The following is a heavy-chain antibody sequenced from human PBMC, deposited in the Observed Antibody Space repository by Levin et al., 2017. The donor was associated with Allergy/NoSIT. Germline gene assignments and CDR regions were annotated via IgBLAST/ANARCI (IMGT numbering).Heavy chain of an antibody. CDR2: IYTSGST. Sequence: SETLSLTCTVSGGSISSGSYYWSWIRQPAGKGLEWIGRIYTSGSTNYNPSLKSRVTISVDTSKNQFSLKLSSVTAADTAVYYCAGAVGGYSYGEGDWFDPWGQGTLVTVSS. CDR1: GGSISSGSYY. CDR3: AGAVGGYSYGEGDWFDP. D-gene: IGHD5-18*01. V-gene: IGHV4-61*02. J-gene: IGHJ5*02.